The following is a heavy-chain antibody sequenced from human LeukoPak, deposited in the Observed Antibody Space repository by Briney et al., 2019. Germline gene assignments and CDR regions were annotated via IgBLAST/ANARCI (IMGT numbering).Heavy chain of an antibody. Sequence: GGSLRLSCAASGFTFSSYEMNWVRQAPGKGLEWVANIKQDGSEKYYVDSVKGRFTISRDNAKNSLYLQMNSLRAEDTAVYYCAKAYIPVVVTAAWFDPWGQGTLVTVSS. V-gene: IGHV3-7*01. D-gene: IGHD2-21*02. CDR1: GFTFSSYE. J-gene: IGHJ5*02. CDR3: AKAYIPVVVTAAWFDP. CDR2: IKQDGSEK.